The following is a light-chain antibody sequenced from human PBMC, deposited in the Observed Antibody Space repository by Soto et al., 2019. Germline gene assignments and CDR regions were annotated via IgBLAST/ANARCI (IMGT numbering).Light chain of an antibody. CDR3: QQVDPYPMT. CDR2: GAF. CDR1: QDITKY. J-gene: IGKJ4*01. Sequence: DIRLTQSPSFLSASAGDRVTITCRASQDITKYLAWFQQKPGRAPKLLIYGAFTLQRGVPSRFSGRGSGTEFTLTISSLQPEDVTTYYCQQVDPYPMTFGGGTKVEIK. V-gene: IGKV1-9*01.